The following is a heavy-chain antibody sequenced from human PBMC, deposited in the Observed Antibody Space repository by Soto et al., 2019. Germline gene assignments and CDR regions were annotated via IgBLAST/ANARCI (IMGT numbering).Heavy chain of an antibody. CDR1: GFTLSSYA. CDR3: VKDRYVDY. CDR2: MSSNGGST. J-gene: IGHJ4*02. Sequence: LRLSCSVFGFTLSSYAMHWVRQAPGKGLQYVSSMSSNGGSTYYADPVKGRFTISRDNSKNTLYLQMNSLRVEDTAVYYCVKDRYVDYWGQGTLVTVSS. V-gene: IGHV3-64D*06.